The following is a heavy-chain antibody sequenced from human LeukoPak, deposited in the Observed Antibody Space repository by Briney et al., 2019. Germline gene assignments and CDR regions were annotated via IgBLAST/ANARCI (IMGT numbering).Heavy chain of an antibody. Sequence: SETLSLTCAVYGGSLSGYYWSLIRQPPGKGLEWIGEINHSGSTNYNPSLKSRVTISVDTSKNQFSLKLSSVTAADTAVYYCARAANMVRGVMAWFDPWGQGTLVTVSS. CDR3: ARAANMVRGVMAWFDP. CDR2: INHSGST. V-gene: IGHV4-34*01. D-gene: IGHD3-10*01. J-gene: IGHJ5*02. CDR1: GGSLSGYY.